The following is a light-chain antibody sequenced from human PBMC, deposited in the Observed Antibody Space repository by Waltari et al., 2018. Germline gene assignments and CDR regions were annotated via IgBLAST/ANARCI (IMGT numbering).Light chain of an antibody. CDR1: NLGNTY. Sequence: SYDLTQPPSVSVSPGQTVTLSCSGHNLGNTYVSWYQQKAGQAPPLVVYARVRRPSGIRELCSGSNSDTTATLTISGTQAIDEADYYCQTWDSSLVVFGGGTKLTVL. J-gene: IGLJ2*01. CDR2: ARV. V-gene: IGLV3-1*01. CDR3: QTWDSSLVV.